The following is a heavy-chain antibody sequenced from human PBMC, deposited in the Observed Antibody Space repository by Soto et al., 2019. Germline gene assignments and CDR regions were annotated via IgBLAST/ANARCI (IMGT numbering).Heavy chain of an antibody. CDR2: IGSDGSNK. Sequence: GGSLRLSCEASGFTFSSYALRWVRQAPGKGLEGVAVIGSDGSNKYYADSVNGRFTISRDNPKNTLYLQMNSRRAEDTAVYYCARGGGMGANYWYFELWGRGTLVPVSS. D-gene: IGHD1-26*01. V-gene: IGHV3-33*08. CDR3: ARGGGMGANYWYFEL. J-gene: IGHJ2*01. CDR1: GFTFSSYA.